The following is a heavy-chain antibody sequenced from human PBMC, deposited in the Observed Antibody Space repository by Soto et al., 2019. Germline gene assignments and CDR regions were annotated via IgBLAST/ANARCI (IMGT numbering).Heavy chain of an antibody. J-gene: IGHJ4*02. D-gene: IGHD3-22*01. V-gene: IGHV1-18*04. CDR2: ISGHNGNT. Sequence: ASVKVSYKASGYSFTSYCISWVRQAPGQGPEWMGWISGHNGNTNHPQSLQGRVTMTTDTSRNTAYMELRSLRSDDTAVYYCARHRFNYYDDTVYYYFDYWGQGTLVTVS. CDR1: GYSFTSYC. CDR3: ARHRFNYYDDTVYYYFDY.